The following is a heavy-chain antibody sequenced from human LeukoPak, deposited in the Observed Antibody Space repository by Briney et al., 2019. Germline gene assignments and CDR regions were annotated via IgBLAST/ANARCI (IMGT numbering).Heavy chain of an antibody. CDR2: IYYSGSI. J-gene: IGHJ4*02. CDR3: ARTQPNCSGGSCYSGVTFDY. V-gene: IGHV4-59*01. D-gene: IGHD2-15*01. Sequence: PSETLSLTCTVSGGSISSYYWSWIRQPPGKGLEWIGYIYYSGSINYNPTLKSRVTISVDTSKIQFSMKRSSVTAAAKAVYYCARTQPNCSGGSCYSGVTFDYWGQGTLVTVSS. CDR1: GGSISSYY.